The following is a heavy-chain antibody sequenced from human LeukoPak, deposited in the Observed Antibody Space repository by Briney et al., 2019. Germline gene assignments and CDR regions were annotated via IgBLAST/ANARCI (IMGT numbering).Heavy chain of an antibody. V-gene: IGHV4-4*07. J-gene: IGHJ4*02. CDR1: GGSISSYY. CDR3: ARDRGLYSSGWYGFDY. CDR2: IYTSGST. Sequence: SETLSLTCTVSGGSISSYYWSWIRQPAGKGLEWIGRIYTSGSTNYNPSLKSRVTMSVDTSKNQFSLKLSSVTAADTAVYYCARDRGLYSSGWYGFDYWGQGTLVTVSS. D-gene: IGHD6-19*01.